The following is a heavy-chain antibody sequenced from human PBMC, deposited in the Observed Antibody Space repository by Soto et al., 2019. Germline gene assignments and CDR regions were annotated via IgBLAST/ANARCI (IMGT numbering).Heavy chain of an antibody. CDR1: GFTFSSYA. D-gene: IGHD3-9*01. Sequence: PGGSLRLSCAASGFTFSSYAMSWVRQAPGKGLEWVSAISGSGGSTYYADSVKGRFTISRDNSKNTLYLQMNSLRAEDTAVYYCAKVLGPQYYDILTGYSEYFDYWGQGTLVTAPQ. CDR3: AKVLGPQYYDILTGYSEYFDY. J-gene: IGHJ4*02. CDR2: ISGSGGST. V-gene: IGHV3-23*01.